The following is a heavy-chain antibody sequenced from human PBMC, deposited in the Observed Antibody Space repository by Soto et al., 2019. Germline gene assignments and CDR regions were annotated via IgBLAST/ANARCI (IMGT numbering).Heavy chain of an antibody. CDR3: ARDRSMASRRGPLDY. CDR1: GYSFTTYS. Sequence: QVQLVQSGGEVKKPGASVKVSCKASGYSFTTYSISWVRQAPGQGLEWMGWISGHSGHTNYAQKLQGRVAMTTDTATSTSYMELRSLQSDDTAVYYCARDRSMASRRGPLDYWGQGTLLTVSS. J-gene: IGHJ4*02. CDR2: ISGHSGHT. D-gene: IGHD2-8*01. V-gene: IGHV1-18*01.